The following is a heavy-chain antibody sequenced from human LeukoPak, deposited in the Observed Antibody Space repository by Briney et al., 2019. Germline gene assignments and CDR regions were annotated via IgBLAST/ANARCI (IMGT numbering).Heavy chain of an antibody. CDR3: AKALLPSSMGEDYYYMDV. Sequence: GGSLRLSCAASGFTFDDYTMHWVRQAPGKGLEWVSLISWDGGSTYYADSVKGRFTISRDNSKNSLYLQMNSLRTEDTALYYCAKALLPSSMGEDYYYMDVWGKGTTVTVSS. V-gene: IGHV3-43*01. CDR1: GFTFDDYT. J-gene: IGHJ6*03. D-gene: IGHD3-16*01. CDR2: ISWDGGST.